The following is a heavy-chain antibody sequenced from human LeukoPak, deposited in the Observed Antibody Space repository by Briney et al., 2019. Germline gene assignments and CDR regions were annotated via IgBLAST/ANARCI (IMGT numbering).Heavy chain of an antibody. CDR1: GFTFSNAW. CDR3: TTRRPLAGLDY. CDR2: IKSKTDGGTT. J-gene: IGHJ4*02. Sequence: GGSLRLSCAASGFTFSNAWMSWVRQAPGKGLEWVGRIKSKTDGGTTDYAAPVEGRFTISRDDSKNTLCLQMNSLKTEDTAVYYCTTRRPLAGLDYWGQGTLVTVSS. D-gene: IGHD6-19*01. V-gene: IGHV3-15*01.